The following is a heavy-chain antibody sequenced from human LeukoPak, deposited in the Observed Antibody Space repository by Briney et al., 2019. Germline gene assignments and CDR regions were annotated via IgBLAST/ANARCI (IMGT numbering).Heavy chain of an antibody. CDR3: ARLTYYDNSGYL. CDR2: IYPGDSDT. V-gene: IGHV5-51*01. J-gene: IGHJ4*02. D-gene: IGHD3-22*01. CDR1: GYSFTTYW. Sequence: GESLKISCKASGYSFTTYWIAWVRQMPGKCLECMGVIYPGDSDTRYSPSFQGQVTISADKSISTAYLQWNSLKASDTAMYYCARLTYYDNSGYLWGQGTLVTVSS.